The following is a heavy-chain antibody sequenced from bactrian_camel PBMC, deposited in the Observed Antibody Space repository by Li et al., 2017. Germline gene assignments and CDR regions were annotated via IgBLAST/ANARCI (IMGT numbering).Heavy chain of an antibody. Sequence: DVQLVESGGGLVQPGGSLRLSCTASGFTFGRYAMSWVRQAPGKEREGVASIIRRDGTKPTYADSVKGRFTISKDNAKNTLYLQLNSLTREDSAMYYCTRETQWVGYHEFAEYWGQGTQVTVS. D-gene: IGHD5*01. CDR3: TRETQWVGYHEFAEY. J-gene: IGHJ4*01. V-gene: IGHV3S42*01. CDR1: GFTFGRYA. CDR2: IIRRDGTKP.